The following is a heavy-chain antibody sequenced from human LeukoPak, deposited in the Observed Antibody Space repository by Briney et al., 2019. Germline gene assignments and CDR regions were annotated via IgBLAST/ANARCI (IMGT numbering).Heavy chain of an antibody. J-gene: IGHJ4*02. CDR1: GGSISSYY. CDR2: IYYSGST. Sequence: SETLSLTCTVSGGSISSYYWSWIRQPPGKGLEWIGYIYYSGSTNYNPSLKSRVTISVDTSRNQFSLKLSSVTAADTAVYYCARSLGYCSGGSCYGRYYFDYWGQGTLVTVSS. CDR3: ARSLGYCSGGSCYGRYYFDY. V-gene: IGHV4-59*12. D-gene: IGHD2-15*01.